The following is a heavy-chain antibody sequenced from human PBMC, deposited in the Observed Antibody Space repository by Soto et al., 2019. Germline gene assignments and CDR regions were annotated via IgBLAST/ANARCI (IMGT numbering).Heavy chain of an antibody. CDR2: INPNSGGT. V-gene: IGHV1-2*02. CDR3: ARGGGAVVVPAATPYYYYYGMDV. J-gene: IGHJ6*02. CDR1: GYTFTGYY. D-gene: IGHD2-2*01. Sequence: QVQLVQSGAEVKKPGASVKVSCKASGYTFTGYYMHWVRQAPGQGLEWMGWINPNSGGTNYAQKLQGRGTMTRDTSISTAYMELSRLRSDDTAVYYCARGGGAVVVPAATPYYYYYGMDVWGQGTTVTVSS.